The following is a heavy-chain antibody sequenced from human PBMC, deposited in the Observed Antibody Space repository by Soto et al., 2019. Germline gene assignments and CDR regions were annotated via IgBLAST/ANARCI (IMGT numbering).Heavy chain of an antibody. J-gene: IGHJ5*02. D-gene: IGHD3-3*01. V-gene: IGHV4-34*01. CDR1: GGSFSGYY. CDR3: AGDSFRFLNH. CDR2: INHSGST. Sequence: PSETLSLTCAVYGGSFSGYYWSWIRQPPGKGLEWIGEINHSGSTNYNPSLESRITISIDTSKNQFSLKLKSVTAADTAIYYCAGDSFRFLNHWGQGTPVTVSS.